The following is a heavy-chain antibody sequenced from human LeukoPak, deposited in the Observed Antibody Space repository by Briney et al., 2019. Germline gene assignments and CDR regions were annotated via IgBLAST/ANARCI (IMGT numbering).Heavy chain of an antibody. Sequence: GGSLRLSCAASGFTFSSYNMNWVRQAPGKGLEWVSYISSRSRTIYYADSVKGRFTISRDNSKNTLYLQMNSLRAEDTAVYYCARDLGQYYDTSDNWFDPWGQGTLVTVSS. D-gene: IGHD3-22*01. CDR2: ISSRSRTI. V-gene: IGHV3-48*01. CDR1: GFTFSSYN. CDR3: ARDLGQYYDTSDNWFDP. J-gene: IGHJ5*02.